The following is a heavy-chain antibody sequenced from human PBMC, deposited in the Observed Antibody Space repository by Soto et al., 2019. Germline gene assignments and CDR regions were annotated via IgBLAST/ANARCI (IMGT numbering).Heavy chain of an antibody. Sequence: GGSLRLSCAASGFTFSSYAMSWVRQAPGKGLEWVSAISGSGGSTYYADSVKGRFTISRDNSKNTLYLQMNSLRAEDTAVYYCAKQSSQWLRLGPSGYWGQGTLVTVSS. CDR1: GFTFSSYA. D-gene: IGHD5-12*01. V-gene: IGHV3-23*01. CDR2: ISGSGGST. CDR3: AKQSSQWLRLGPSGY. J-gene: IGHJ4*02.